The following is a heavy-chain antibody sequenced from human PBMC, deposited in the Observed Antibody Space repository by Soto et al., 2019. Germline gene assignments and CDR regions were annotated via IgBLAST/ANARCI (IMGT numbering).Heavy chain of an antibody. CDR1: GFTFAHFG. CDR3: PRYPRMPLDS. Sequence: EVQLLESGGGLEQPGNSLRLSCAASGFTFAHFGMNWIRQVPGKGLEWVSMISPTGDATYYADAVKGRFTISRDNSDNTLHLQMASLRAEYTALYYSPRYPRMPLDSWGPGALVTVPS. CDR2: ISPTGDAT. D-gene: IGHD2-15*01. J-gene: IGHJ4*02. V-gene: IGHV3-23*01.